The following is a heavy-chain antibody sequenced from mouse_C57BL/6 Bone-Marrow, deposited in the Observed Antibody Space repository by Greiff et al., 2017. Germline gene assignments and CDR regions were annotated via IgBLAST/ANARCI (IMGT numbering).Heavy chain of an antibody. V-gene: IGHV14-4*01. Sequence: VQLQQSGAELVRPGASVKLSCTASGFNIKDDYMHWVKQRPEQGLEWIGWIDPENGDTEYASKFQGKATITADTSSNTAYLQLSSLTSEDTAVYYCTSIVTYYLDYWGQGTTLTVSS. CDR1: GFNIKDDY. CDR2: IDPENGDT. D-gene: IGHD2-5*01. J-gene: IGHJ2*01. CDR3: TSIVTYYLDY.